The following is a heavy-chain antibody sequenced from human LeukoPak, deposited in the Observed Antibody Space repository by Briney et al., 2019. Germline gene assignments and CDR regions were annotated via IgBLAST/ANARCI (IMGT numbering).Heavy chain of an antibody. CDR3: ARDKGPITIFGVGAYYYYYYMDV. D-gene: IGHD3-3*01. CDR1: GFTFTNYG. Sequence: GGSLRLSCAASGFTFTNYGMHWVRQAPGKGLEWLAAISFDENNKYYADSVKGRFTISRDNSQNTLYLQMDSLRAEDTAVYYCARDKGPITIFGVGAYYYYYYMDVWGKGTTVTVSS. V-gene: IGHV3-30*03. J-gene: IGHJ6*03. CDR2: ISFDENNK.